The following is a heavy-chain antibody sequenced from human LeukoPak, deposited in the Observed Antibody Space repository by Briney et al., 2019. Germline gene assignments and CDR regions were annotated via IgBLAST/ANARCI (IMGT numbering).Heavy chain of an antibody. V-gene: IGHV1-2*04. D-gene: IGHD3-3*01. CDR2: INPNSGGT. CDR3: AREGGHYDFWSGYYDAFDI. Sequence: ASVKVSCKASGYTFTGYYMHWVRQAPGQGLEWMGWINPNSGGTNYAQKFQGWVTMTRDTSISTAYMELSRLRSDDTAVYYCAREGGHYDFWSGYYDAFDIWGQGTMVTVSS. J-gene: IGHJ3*02. CDR1: GYTFTGYY.